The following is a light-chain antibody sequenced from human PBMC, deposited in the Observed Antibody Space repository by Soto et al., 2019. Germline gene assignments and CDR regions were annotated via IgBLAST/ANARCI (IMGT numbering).Light chain of an antibody. Sequence: VLTQPPSVSGAPGQRVTISCTGSSSNIGAGYDVHWYQQLPGTAPKLLIYGNSNRPSGVPDRFSGSKSGTSASLAITGLQAEDEADYYCQSYDSSLSGVFGTGTKLTVL. J-gene: IGLJ1*01. CDR1: SSNIGAGYD. CDR3: QSYDSSLSGV. CDR2: GNS. V-gene: IGLV1-40*01.